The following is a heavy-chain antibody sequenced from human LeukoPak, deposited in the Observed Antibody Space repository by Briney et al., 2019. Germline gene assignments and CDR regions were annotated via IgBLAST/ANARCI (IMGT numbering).Heavy chain of an antibody. CDR3: ARPYYYDSRIDP. CDR1: GGSISSGDYY. CDR2: MYYSGST. V-gene: IGHV4-30-4*01. D-gene: IGHD3-22*01. Sequence: SQTLSLTYTVSGGSISSGDYYWSWIRQPPGKGLEGIAYMYYSGSTCYNPSLKSRVTMSADTSKHQLSLKLSSVTAADTAVYYCARPYYYDSRIDPWGQGIMVTVSS. J-gene: IGHJ5*02.